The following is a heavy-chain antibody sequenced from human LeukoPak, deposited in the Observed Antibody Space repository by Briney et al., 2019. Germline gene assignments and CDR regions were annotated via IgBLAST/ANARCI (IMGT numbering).Heavy chain of an antibody. Sequence: RRASVKVSCKASGGTFSSYAISWVRQAPGQGLEGMGWISAYNGNTNSAQMLQGRVTMTTDTSTSTAYMELSRLRSDDTAVYYCARDSRKNSNYYYYYMDVWGKGTTVTVSS. J-gene: IGHJ6*03. D-gene: IGHD1-14*01. CDR3: ARDSRKNSNYYYYYMDV. CDR2: ISAYNGNT. CDR1: GGTFSSYA. V-gene: IGHV1-18*01.